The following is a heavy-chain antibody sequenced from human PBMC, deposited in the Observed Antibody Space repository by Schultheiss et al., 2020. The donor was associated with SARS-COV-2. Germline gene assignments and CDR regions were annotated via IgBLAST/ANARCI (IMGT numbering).Heavy chain of an antibody. CDR1: GYTFTGYY. J-gene: IGHJ6*02. Sequence: ASVKVSCKASGYTFTGYYMHWVRQAPGQGLEWMGWINPNSGGTNYAQKFQGWVTMTRDTSISTAYMELSRLRSDDTAVYYCARHSYGDYDYYYYGMDVWGQGTTVTVSS. CDR3: ARHSYGDYDYYYYGMDV. V-gene: IGHV1-2*04. D-gene: IGHD4-17*01. CDR2: INPNSGGT.